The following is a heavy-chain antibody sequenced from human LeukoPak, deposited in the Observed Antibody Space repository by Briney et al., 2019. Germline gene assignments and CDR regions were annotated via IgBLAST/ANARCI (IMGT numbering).Heavy chain of an antibody. CDR3: ARVKDYYGSGSYPARFGP. J-gene: IGHJ5*02. V-gene: IGHV3-7*01. CDR2: IKQDGSEK. CDR1: GFTFSRYA. D-gene: IGHD3-10*01. Sequence: GGSLRLSCAASGFTFSRYAMSWVRQAPGKGLEWVANIKQDGSEKYYVDSVKGRFTISRDNAKNSLYLQMNSLRAEDTAVYYCARVKDYYGSGSYPARFGPWGQGTLVTVSS.